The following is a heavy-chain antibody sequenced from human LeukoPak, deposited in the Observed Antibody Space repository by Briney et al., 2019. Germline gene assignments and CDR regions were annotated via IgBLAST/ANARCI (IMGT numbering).Heavy chain of an antibody. Sequence: GGSLRLSCAASGFTFSSYAMHWVRQAPGKGLEWVAVISYDGSNKYYADSVKGRFTISRDNSKNTLYLQMNSLRAEDTAVYYCARGGVGPQWLDIDYWGQGTLVTVSS. D-gene: IGHD6-19*01. V-gene: IGHV3-30-3*01. CDR2: ISYDGSNK. CDR1: GFTFSSYA. CDR3: ARGGVGPQWLDIDY. J-gene: IGHJ4*02.